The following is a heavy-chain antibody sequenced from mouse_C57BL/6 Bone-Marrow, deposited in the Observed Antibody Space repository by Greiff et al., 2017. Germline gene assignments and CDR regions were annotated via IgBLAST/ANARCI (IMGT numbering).Heavy chain of an antibody. J-gene: IGHJ1*03. D-gene: IGHD1-1*01. Sequence: VQLQQSGAELVRPGTSVKVSCKASGYAFTNYLIEWVKQRPGQGLEWIGVINPGSGGTNYNEKFKGKATLTADKSSSTAYMQLSSLTAEDSAVYVCARGYYGSSYWYFDVWGTGTTVTVSA. CDR3: ARGYYGSSYWYFDV. V-gene: IGHV1-54*01. CDR2: INPGSGGT. CDR1: GYAFTNYL.